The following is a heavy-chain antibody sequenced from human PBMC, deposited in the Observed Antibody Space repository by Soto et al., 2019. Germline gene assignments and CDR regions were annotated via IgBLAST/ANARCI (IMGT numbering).Heavy chain of an antibody. CDR3: ARGTRDYGDCFDR. CDR2: VSHDGLAQ. Sequence: QVQLVESGGGVVQPGRSLRLLCEGSGFTFSRYGMHWVRQAPGMGLEWVAVVSHDGLAQYYGDSVKGRFTISRDNSQNTLYMQMESLIAEDTAVYYCARGTRDYGDCFDRWGQGALGTVSS. CDR1: GFTFSRYG. V-gene: IGHV3-30*03. D-gene: IGHD4-17*01. J-gene: IGHJ4*02.